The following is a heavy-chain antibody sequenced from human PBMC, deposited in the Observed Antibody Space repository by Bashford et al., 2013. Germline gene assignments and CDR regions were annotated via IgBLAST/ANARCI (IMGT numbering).Heavy chain of an antibody. CDR2: IYNRGST. J-gene: IGHJ4*02. Sequence: SETLSLTCTVSGGSVSSGSYYWSWIRQPPGKGLEWIGYIYNRGSTNYNPSLKSRVTISVDTSKNQFSLKLSSVTAADTAVYYCARRLRFREFEYWGQGTLVTVSS. CDR3: ARRLRFREFEY. CDR1: GGSVSSGSYY. D-gene: IGHD5-12*01. V-gene: IGHV4-61*01.